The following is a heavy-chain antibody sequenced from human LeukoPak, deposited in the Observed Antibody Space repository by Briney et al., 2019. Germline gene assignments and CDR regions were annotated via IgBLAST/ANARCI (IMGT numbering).Heavy chain of an antibody. CDR2: INSDGSST. V-gene: IGHV3-74*01. CDR3: ARDWSGALDY. Sequence: PGGSPRLSCAASGFTFSSYWMHWVRQAPGKGLVWVSLINSDGSSTTYADSVRGRFTISRGNANNSLFLQMNSLRAEDTAVYYCARDWSGALDYWGQGTLVTVSS. J-gene: IGHJ4*02. CDR1: GFTFSSYW.